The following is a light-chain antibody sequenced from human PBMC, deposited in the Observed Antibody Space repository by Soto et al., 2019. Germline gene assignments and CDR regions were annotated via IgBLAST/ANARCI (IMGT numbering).Light chain of an antibody. CDR3: QQAHSFPPT. CDR2: AAS. J-gene: IGKJ4*01. V-gene: IGKV1-12*01. CDR1: QGVSSR. Sequence: DIQMTQSPSSVSASVGDRVNITCRASQGVSSRLAWYQHKPGKAPQFLIYAASRLHSGVPSRFSGSASGTDFTLTISSLQPEDFAPYFCQQAHSFPPTFGGGTTVEIK.